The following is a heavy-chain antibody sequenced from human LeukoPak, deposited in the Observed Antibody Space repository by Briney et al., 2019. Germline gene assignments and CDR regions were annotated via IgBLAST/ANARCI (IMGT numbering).Heavy chain of an antibody. J-gene: IGHJ4*02. D-gene: IGHD3-22*01. CDR1: GYTLTGYY. CDR2: INPNSGGT. V-gene: IGHV1-2*02. Sequence: ASVKVSCKASGYTLTGYYMHWVRQAPGQGLEWMGWINPNSGGTNYAQKFQDRVTMTRDTSISTAYMELSRLRSDDTAVYYCARGGYDSSGYPDYWGQGTLVTVSS. CDR3: ARGGYDSSGYPDY.